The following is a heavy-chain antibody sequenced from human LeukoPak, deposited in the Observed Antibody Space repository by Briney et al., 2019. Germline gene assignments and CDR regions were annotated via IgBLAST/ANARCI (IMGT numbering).Heavy chain of an antibody. CDR2: FYHGGST. CDR1: GYSISTGYY. CDR3: ARDTAVVTPPAQFDY. V-gene: IGHV4-38-2*02. J-gene: IGHJ4*02. D-gene: IGHD4-23*01. Sequence: SETLSLTCTVSGYSISTGYYWDWIRQPPGKGLEWIGTFYHGGSTYYNPSLKSRVTISVDTSKNQFSLNLTSVTAADTAVYYCARDTAVVTPPAQFDYWGQGTLVTVSS.